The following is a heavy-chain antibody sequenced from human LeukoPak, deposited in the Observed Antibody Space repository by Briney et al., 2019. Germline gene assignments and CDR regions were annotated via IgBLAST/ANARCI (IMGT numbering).Heavy chain of an antibody. CDR2: IYYSGST. CDR1: GGSISSYY. V-gene: IGHV4-59*12. D-gene: IGHD2-2*01. J-gene: IGHJ6*03. CDR3: ARDDPGYCSSASCLTNYYMDV. Sequence: SETLSLTCTVSGGSISSYYWSWIRQPPGKGLEWIGYIYYSGSTNYNPSLKSRVTISVDTSKNQFSLKLSSVTAADTAVYYCARDDPGYCSSASCLTNYYMDVWGKGTTVTVSS.